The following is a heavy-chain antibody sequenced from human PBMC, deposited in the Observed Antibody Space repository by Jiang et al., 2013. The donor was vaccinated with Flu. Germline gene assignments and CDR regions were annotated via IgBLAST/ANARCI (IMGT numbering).Heavy chain of an antibody. J-gene: IGHJ6*04. V-gene: IGHV1-2*04. CDR2: INPNSGGT. Sequence: VQLVESGAEVKKPGASVKVSCKASGYTFTGSYMHWVRQAPGQGLEWMGWINPNSGGTNYAQKFQGWVTMTRDTSISTAYMELSRLRSDDTAVYYCARAAAGSYYYYYGMDVWGQRDHGHRLL. D-gene: IGHD6-13*01. CDR3: ARAAAGSYYYYYGMDV. CDR1: GYTFTGSY.